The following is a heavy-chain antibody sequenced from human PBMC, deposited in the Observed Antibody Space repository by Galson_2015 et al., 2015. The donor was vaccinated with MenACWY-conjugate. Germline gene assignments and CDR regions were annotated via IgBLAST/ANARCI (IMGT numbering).Heavy chain of an antibody. V-gene: IGHV3-74*01. J-gene: IGHJ4*02. CDR2: INGDGSTP. CDR3: AVVLLRGVPDY. CDR1: GFTFSTKW. D-gene: IGHD3-10*01. Sequence: SLRLSCAASGFTFSTKWMHWVRQAPGKGLMWVSRINGDGSTPTYADSVKGRFTISRDNAKNTLYLQMNSLRADDTAVYYCAVVLLRGVPDYWGQGTLVTVSS.